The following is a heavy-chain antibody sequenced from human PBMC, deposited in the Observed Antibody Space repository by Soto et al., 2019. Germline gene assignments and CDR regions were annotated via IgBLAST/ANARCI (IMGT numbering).Heavy chain of an antibody. D-gene: IGHD2-2*02. V-gene: IGHV4-31*03. Sequence: KTSETLSLTCTVSGGSITTGGSYWSWIRQHAGKGLEGIGNIYHSGNTYYNPSLKSRLTISVDTSKNHFSLMVDSVTAADTAVYYCARARFQVLYGKPYFDSWGQGTLVTVS. CDR2: IYHSGNT. CDR3: ARARFQVLYGKPYFDS. CDR1: GGSITTGGSY. J-gene: IGHJ4*02.